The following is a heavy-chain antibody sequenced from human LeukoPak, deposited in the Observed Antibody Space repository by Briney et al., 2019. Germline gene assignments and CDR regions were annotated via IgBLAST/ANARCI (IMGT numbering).Heavy chain of an antibody. CDR2: INSGGSST. D-gene: IGHD2-15*01. CDR1: QFTFSNYD. CDR3: AKRGGGLYFDY. V-gene: IGHV3-23*03. Sequence: GGSLRLSCAASQFTFSNYDMSWVRQAPGRGLEWVSVINSGGSSTPYADSVKGRFTISRDNSENTVYLQMNSLRAEDTAVYYCAKRGGGLYFDYWGQGTLVTVSS. J-gene: IGHJ4*02.